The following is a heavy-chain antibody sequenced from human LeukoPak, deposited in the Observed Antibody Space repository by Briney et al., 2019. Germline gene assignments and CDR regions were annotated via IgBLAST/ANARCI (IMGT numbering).Heavy chain of an antibody. J-gene: IGHJ3*01. CDR2: INPDGGNT. V-gene: IGHV1-46*01. D-gene: IGHD5-24*01. CDR3: ARIRDGYNDAYDL. Sequence: GASVKVSCKASGYTFTNSYIHWVRQAPGQVFEWMGLINPDGGNTNYAQNFQGRVTLTRDTSTSTVYMELSSLRPEDTAIYYCARIRDGYNDAYDLWGQGTVVTVPS. CDR1: GYTFTNSY.